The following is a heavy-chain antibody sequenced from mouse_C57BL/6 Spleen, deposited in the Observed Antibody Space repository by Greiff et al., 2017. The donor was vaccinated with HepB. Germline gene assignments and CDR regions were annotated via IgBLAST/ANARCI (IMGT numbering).Heavy chain of an antibody. V-gene: IGHV1-50*01. CDR3: ARKNWFDY. CDR2: IDPSDSYT. J-gene: IGHJ2*01. D-gene: IGHD4-1*01. Sequence: QVQLQQPGAELVKPGASVKLSCKASGYTFTSYWMQWVKQRPGQGLEWIGEIDPSDSYTNYNQKFKGKATLTVETSSSTAYMQLSSLTSEDSAVYYCARKNWFDYWGQGTTLTVSS. CDR1: GYTFTSYW.